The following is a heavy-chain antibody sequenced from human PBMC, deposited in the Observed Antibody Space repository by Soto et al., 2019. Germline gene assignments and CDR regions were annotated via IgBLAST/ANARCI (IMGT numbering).Heavy chain of an antibody. J-gene: IGHJ4*02. D-gene: IGHD6-13*01. V-gene: IGHV5-51*03. CDR3: VRPRGEQQLVWVDY. CDR1: GYHFTAYW. CDR2: IFPRDSDT. Sequence: EVQLVQSGAEVKKPGDSLIISCKGSGYHFTAYWIGWVRQMPGKGLEWMGIIFPRDSDTRYSPSFQGRVTISADKSSNTAYLQWSSLQASDTAMYYCVRPRGEQQLVWVDYWGQGTLVTVSS.